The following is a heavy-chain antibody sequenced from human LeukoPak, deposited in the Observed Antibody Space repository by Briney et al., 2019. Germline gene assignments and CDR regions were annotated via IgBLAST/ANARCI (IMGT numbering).Heavy chain of an antibody. CDR2: IYYSGST. J-gene: IGHJ3*02. CDR1: GGSISSYY. CDR3: ARDRALSDAFDI. Sequence: SETLSLTCTVSGGSISSYYWSWIRQPPGKGLEWIGYIYYSGSTNYNPSLKSRVTISVDASKNQFSLKLSSVTAADTAVYYCARDRALSDAFDIWGQGTMVTVSS. V-gene: IGHV4-59*01.